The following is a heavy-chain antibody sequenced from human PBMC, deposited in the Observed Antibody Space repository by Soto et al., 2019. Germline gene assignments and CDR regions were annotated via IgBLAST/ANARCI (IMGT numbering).Heavy chain of an antibody. CDR1: GFTFSSYA. J-gene: IGHJ6*02. CDR3: AREWRDSIGWPYYYGMDV. V-gene: IGHV3-30-3*01. CDR2: ISYDGSNK. Sequence: QVQLVESGGGVVQPGRSLRLSCAASGFTFSSYAMHWVRQAPGKGLEWVAVISYDGSNKYYADSVKGRFTISRDNSKNTLYLQMNSLRAEDTAVYYCAREWRDSIGWPYYYGMDVWGQGTTVTVSS. D-gene: IGHD6-19*01.